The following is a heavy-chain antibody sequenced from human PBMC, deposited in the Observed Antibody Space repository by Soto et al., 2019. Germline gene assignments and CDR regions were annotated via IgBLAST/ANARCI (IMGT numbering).Heavy chain of an antibody. CDR3: ARDQRVDGGNRIYYLDY. CDR2: IIPIFGTA. CDR1: GGTFSSYA. Sequence: QVQLVQSGAEVKKPGSSVTVSCKASGGTFSSYAISWVRQAPGQGLEWMGGIIPIFGTANYAQKFQGRVTITADKATSTAYMELSSRRSEDTAVYYCARDQRVDGGNRIYYLDYCGHGTLVAVAA. V-gene: IGHV1-69*06. D-gene: IGHD1-26*01. J-gene: IGHJ4*01.